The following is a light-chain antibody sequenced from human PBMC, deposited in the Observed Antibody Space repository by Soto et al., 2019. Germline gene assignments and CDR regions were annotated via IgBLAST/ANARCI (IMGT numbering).Light chain of an antibody. Sequence: EIVLTQSPGTLSLSPGERATLSCRASQSVSTSYLAWYQQKPGQAPRLLLYGASSRATGIPDRFSGSGTGTDFTLTISRLEPEDFAVYYCQQYGSSPPWTFGQGTKVEIQ. CDR2: GAS. CDR3: QQYGSSPPWT. V-gene: IGKV3-20*01. J-gene: IGKJ1*01. CDR1: QSVSTSY.